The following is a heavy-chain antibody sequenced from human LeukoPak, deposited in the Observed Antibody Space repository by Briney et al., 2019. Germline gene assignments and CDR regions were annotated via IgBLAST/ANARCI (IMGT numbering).Heavy chain of an antibody. CDR3: ARQTGSGLFILP. D-gene: IGHD3/OR15-3a*01. CDR1: GVSISSSNSY. CDR2: IYYSGNT. Sequence: SETLSLTCTVSGVSISSSNSYWGWIRQPPGKGLEWIGSIYYSGNTYYNASLKSQVSISIDTSKNRFSLKLTSVTAADTAVYYCARQTGSGLFILPGGQGTLVTISS. V-gene: IGHV4-39*01. J-gene: IGHJ4*02.